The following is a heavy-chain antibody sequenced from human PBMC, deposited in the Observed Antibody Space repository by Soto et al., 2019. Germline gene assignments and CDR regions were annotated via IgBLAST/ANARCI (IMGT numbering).Heavy chain of an antibody. D-gene: IGHD5-12*01. CDR2: IYWDDDK. Sequence: SGPTLVNPTQTLTLTCTFSGFSLSTSGVGVGWIRQPPGKALEWLALIYWDDDKRYSPSLKSRLTIINDTSKNQVVLTMTNMDPVDTATYYCAHRRSGYSGYAYFDYWGQGTLVTVSS. V-gene: IGHV2-5*02. J-gene: IGHJ4*02. CDR1: GFSLSTSGVG. CDR3: AHRRSGYSGYAYFDY.